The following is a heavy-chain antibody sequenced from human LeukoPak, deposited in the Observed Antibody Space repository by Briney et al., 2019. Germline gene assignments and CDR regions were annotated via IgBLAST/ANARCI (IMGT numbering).Heavy chain of an antibody. V-gene: IGHV4-31*03. CDR3: ARDYSGSSTGYNWFDP. J-gene: IGHJ5*02. CDR1: GGSISSGGYY. Sequence: SETLSLTCTVSGGSISSGGYYWSWIRQHPGKGLEWIGYIYYSGSTYYNPSLKSRVTISVDTSKNQFSLKLSSVTAADTVVYYCARDYSGSSTGYNWFDPWGQGTLVTVSS. CDR2: IYYSGST. D-gene: IGHD1-26*01.